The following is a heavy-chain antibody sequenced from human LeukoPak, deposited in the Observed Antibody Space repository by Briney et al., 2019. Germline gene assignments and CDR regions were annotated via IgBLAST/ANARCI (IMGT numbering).Heavy chain of an antibody. Sequence: PGGSLRLSCAASGFTFSSYWMHWVRQAPGKGLVWVSRINSDGSSTSYADSVKGRSTISRDNAKNTLYLQMNSLRAEGTAVYYCARTWELLPDFDYWGQGTLVTVSS. CDR2: INSDGSST. D-gene: IGHD1-26*01. V-gene: IGHV3-74*01. J-gene: IGHJ4*02. CDR1: GFTFSSYW. CDR3: ARTWELLPDFDY.